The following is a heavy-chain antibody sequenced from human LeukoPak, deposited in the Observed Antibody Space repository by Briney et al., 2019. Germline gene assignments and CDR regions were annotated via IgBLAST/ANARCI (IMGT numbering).Heavy chain of an antibody. CDR1: GFTFSSYA. CDR3: ARGGAARPDF. J-gene: IGHJ4*02. Sequence: GGSLRLSCAASGFTFSSYAMSWVRQAPGKGLEWVSTISGSGGSTYYADSVKGRFTISRDNSKNTLYLQMNSLRVEDTAIYYCARGGAARPDFWGQGTLVTVSS. D-gene: IGHD6-6*01. V-gene: IGHV3-23*01. CDR2: ISGSGGST.